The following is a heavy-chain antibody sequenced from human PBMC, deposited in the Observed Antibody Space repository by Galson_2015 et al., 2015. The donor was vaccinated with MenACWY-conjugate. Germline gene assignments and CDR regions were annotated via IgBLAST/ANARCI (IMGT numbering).Heavy chain of an antibody. V-gene: IGHV3-21*06. D-gene: IGHD2-15*01. CDR2: ISSSGSYT. CDR3: ARTLVGSRSGLGAFDY. J-gene: IGHJ4*02. CDR1: GFTFSGYS. Sequence: SLRLSCAASGFTFSGYSINWVRQAPGRGLEWVSAISSSGSYTYYADSLKGRFTISRDNAKNSLYLQMNGLRAEDTAVYYCARTLVGSRSGLGAFDYWGQGTLVTVSS.